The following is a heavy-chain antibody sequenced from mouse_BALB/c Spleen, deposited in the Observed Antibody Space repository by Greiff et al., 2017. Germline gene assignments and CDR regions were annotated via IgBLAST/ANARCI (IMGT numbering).Heavy chain of an antibody. J-gene: IGHJ3*01. CDR2: ISTYYGNT. CDR1: SYTFTDYA. CDR3: TREGYGNYSWFAY. V-gene: IGHV1-67*01. Sequence: QVQLQQSGPELVRPGVSVKISCKGSSYTFTDYAMHWVKQSHAKSLEWIGVISTYYGNTNYNQKFKGKATMTVDKSSSTAYMQLSSLTSEDSAVYYCTREGYGNYSWFAYWGQGTLVTVSA. D-gene: IGHD2-10*02.